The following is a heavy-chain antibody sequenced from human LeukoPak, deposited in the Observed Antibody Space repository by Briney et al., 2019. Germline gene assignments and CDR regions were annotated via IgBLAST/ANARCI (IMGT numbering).Heavy chain of an antibody. CDR3: ARVGFWSGSSLDY. D-gene: IGHD3-3*01. CDR2: IYYSGST. CDR1: GGSIRSGTYY. V-gene: IGHV4-61*01. Sequence: SETLSLTCTVSGGSIRSGTYYWSWIRQPPGKGLEWIGYIYYSGSTNYNPSLKSRVTISVDTSKNQFSLKLSPVTAADTAVYYCARVGFWSGSSLDYWGQGTLVTVSS. J-gene: IGHJ4*02.